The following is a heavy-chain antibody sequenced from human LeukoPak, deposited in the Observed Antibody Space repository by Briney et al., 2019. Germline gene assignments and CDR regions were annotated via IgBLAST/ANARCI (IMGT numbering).Heavy chain of an antibody. CDR2: IYYSGST. J-gene: IGHJ6*02. Sequence: PSETLSLTRTVSGGSISSYYWSWIRQPPGKGLEWIGYIYYSGSTNYNPSLKSRVTISVDTSKNQFSLKLSSVTAADTAVYYCARDGVGATKYYYYGMDVWGQGTTVTVSS. D-gene: IGHD1-26*01. CDR1: GGSISSYY. V-gene: IGHV4-59*01. CDR3: ARDGVGATKYYYYGMDV.